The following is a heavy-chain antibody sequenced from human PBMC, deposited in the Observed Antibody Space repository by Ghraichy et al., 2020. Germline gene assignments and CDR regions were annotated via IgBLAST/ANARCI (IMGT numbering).Heavy chain of an antibody. CDR3: ARHSKIICWGVLDV. J-gene: IGHJ6*02. CDR1: GGSIRNYY. CDR2: VNHTGTN. D-gene: IGHD3-10*01. Sequence: SETLSLTCTVSGGSIRNYYWSWVRQPPGKGLEWIGYVNHTGTNSFSPSLNSRLTISADTSKNQVSLILRSVTAADTAVYYCARHSKIICWGVLDVWGQGTTVTVSS. V-gene: IGHV4-59*08.